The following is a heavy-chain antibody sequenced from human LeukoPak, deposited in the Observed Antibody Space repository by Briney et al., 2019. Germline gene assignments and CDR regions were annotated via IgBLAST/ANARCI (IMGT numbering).Heavy chain of an antibody. CDR2: IIGGAGGT. CDR1: GGSISSYY. Sequence: ETLSLTCTVSGGSISSYYWSWVRQAPGKGLEWVSGIIGGAGGTYYADSVKGRFTISRDNAKNTLYLQMNSLRAEDTAVYYCAHGSMYQLGYWGQGTLVTVSS. CDR3: AHGSMYQLGY. J-gene: IGHJ4*02. V-gene: IGHV3-23*01. D-gene: IGHD2-2*01.